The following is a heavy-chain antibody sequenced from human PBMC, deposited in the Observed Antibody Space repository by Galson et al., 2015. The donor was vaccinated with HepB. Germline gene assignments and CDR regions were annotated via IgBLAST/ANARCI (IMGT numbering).Heavy chain of an antibody. Sequence: SVKVSCKASGYTFTGYYMHWVRQAPGQGLEWMGRINPNSGGTNYAQKFQGRVTMTRDTSISTAYMELSRLRSDDTAVYYCARFQPVVVIAKTPDAFDIWGQGTMVTVSS. V-gene: IGHV1-2*06. CDR3: ARFQPVVVIAKTPDAFDI. CDR1: GYTFTGYY. CDR2: INPNSGGT. J-gene: IGHJ3*02. D-gene: IGHD2-21*01.